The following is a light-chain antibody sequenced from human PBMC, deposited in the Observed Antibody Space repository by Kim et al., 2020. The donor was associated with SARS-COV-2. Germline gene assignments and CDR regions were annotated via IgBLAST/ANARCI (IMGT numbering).Light chain of an antibody. V-gene: IGLV1-47*01. CDR2: RNN. CDR1: SSHIGSNY. Sequence: GQRVTISCSGSSSHIGSNYVYWYQQLPGTAPKLLIYRNNQRPSGVPDRFSGSTSGTSASLAISGLRSEDEADYYCAAWDDSLSGRVFGGGTQLTVL. J-gene: IGLJ2*01. CDR3: AAWDDSLSGRV.